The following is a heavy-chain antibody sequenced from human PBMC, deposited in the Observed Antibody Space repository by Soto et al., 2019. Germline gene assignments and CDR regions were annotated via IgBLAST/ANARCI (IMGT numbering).Heavy chain of an antibody. V-gene: IGHV3-30*18. CDR2: ISYDGSNK. CDR1: GFTFSSYG. J-gene: IGHJ6*02. CDR3: AKDIGSYLRTAYYYYGMDV. Sequence: GGSLRLSCAASGFTFSSYGMHWVRQAPGKGLEWVAVISYDGSNKYYADSVKGRFTISRDNSKNTLYLQMNSLRAEDTAVYYCAKDIGSYLRTAYYYYGMDVWGQGTTVTVSS. D-gene: IGHD1-26*01.